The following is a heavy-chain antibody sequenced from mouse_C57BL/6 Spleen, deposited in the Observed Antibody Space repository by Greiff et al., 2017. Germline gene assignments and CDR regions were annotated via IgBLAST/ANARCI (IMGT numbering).Heavy chain of an antibody. CDR1: GYTFTDYE. V-gene: IGHV1-15*01. D-gene: IGHD1-1*01. CDR2: IDPETGGT. J-gene: IGHJ4*01. Sequence: VQLQQSGAELVRPGASVTLSCKASGYTFTDYEMTWVKQTPVHGLEWIGAIDPETGGTAYNQKFKGKAILTADKSSSTAYMELRSLTSEDSAVCYCTRPHYGSSLEYWGQGTSVTVAS. CDR3: TRPHYGSSLEY.